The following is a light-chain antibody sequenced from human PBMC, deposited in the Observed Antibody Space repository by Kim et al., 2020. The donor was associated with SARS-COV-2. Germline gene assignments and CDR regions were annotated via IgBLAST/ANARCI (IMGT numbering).Light chain of an antibody. Sequence: SASPGDKVTITCRLTRNIARYLAWFQQRPGKAPQLLIYAAYTLHTGAPSRFSGSGSGTDFTLTINPLQSEDSATYFCQQYFDFPYTFGQGTKLEI. CDR3: QQYFDFPYT. V-gene: IGKV1D-8*02. CDR2: AAY. J-gene: IGKJ2*01. CDR1: RNIARY.